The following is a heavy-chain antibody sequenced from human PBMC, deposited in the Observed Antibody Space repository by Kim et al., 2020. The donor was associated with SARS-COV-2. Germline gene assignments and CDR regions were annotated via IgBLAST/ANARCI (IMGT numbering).Heavy chain of an antibody. D-gene: IGHD2-15*01. Sequence: SVKVSCKASGYTFTSYGISWVRQAPGQGLECMGWISAYNGNTKYAEKLQDRVTMTTDTSTSTAYMELRSLRSDDTAVYYCARGGYCSGGSCYSDKYFQYWGQGTLVTVSS. V-gene: IGHV1-18*04. CDR1: GYTFTSYG. CDR2: ISAYNGNT. J-gene: IGHJ1*01. CDR3: ARGGYCSGGSCYSDKYFQY.